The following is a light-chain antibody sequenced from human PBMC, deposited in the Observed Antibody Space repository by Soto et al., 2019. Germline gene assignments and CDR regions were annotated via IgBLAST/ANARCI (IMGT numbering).Light chain of an antibody. CDR1: QSISSW. CDR3: QQYNSYLMYT. CDR2: DAS. V-gene: IGKV1-5*01. J-gene: IGKJ2*01. Sequence: DIQMTQSPSTLSASVGDRVTITCRASQSISSWLAWYQQKPGKAPKLLIYDASSLESGVPSRFSGSGSGTEFTLTISSLQPDEFASDYCQQYNSYLMYTFGQGAKLEIK.